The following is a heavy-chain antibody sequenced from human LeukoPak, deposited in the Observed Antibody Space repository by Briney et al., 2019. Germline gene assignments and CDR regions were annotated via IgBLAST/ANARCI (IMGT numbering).Heavy chain of an antibody. V-gene: IGHV4-59*01. D-gene: IGHD6-19*01. Sequence: SETLSLTCTVSGGSISGYYWSWIRQPPGKGLEWIGYIYYSGSTNYNPSLKSRVTISVDTSKNQFSLKLSSVTAADTAVYYCARDGYSSGWYVSYWGQGTLVTVSS. J-gene: IGHJ4*02. CDR2: IYYSGST. CDR3: ARDGYSSGWYVSY. CDR1: GGSISGYY.